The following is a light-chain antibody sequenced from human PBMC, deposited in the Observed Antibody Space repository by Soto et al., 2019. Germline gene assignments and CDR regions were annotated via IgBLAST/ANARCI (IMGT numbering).Light chain of an antibody. Sequence: DIQMTQSPSTLSASVGDRVTITCRASQSISSWLAWYQQKPGKAPKLLIYDASSLECGVPSRFSGSGSGTECTLTISSLQPDDFATYYCQQYNSYSYTFGQGTKLEIK. CDR1: QSISSW. CDR3: QQYNSYSYT. J-gene: IGKJ2*01. V-gene: IGKV1-5*01. CDR2: DAS.